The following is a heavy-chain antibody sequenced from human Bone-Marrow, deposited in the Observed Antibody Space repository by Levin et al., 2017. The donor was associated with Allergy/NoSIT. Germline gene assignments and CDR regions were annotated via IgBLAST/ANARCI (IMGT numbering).Heavy chain of an antibody. V-gene: IGHV1-18*01. D-gene: IGHD3-22*01. Sequence: ASVKVSCKASGYTFTSYGISWVRQAPGQGLEWMGWISAYNGNTNYAQKLQGRVTMTTDTSTSTAYMELRSLRSDDTAVYYCARDITMIVDNWFDPWGQGTLVTVSS. CDR3: ARDITMIVDNWFDP. CDR2: ISAYNGNT. J-gene: IGHJ5*02. CDR1: GYTFTSYG.